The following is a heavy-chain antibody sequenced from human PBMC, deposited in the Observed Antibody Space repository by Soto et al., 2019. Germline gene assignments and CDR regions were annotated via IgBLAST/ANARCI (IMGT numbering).Heavy chain of an antibody. D-gene: IGHD3-22*01. CDR3: ARDGYYYDSSGRLARNYYYYGMDV. Sequence: GGSLRLSCAASGFTFSSYSMNWVRQAPGKRLEWVSSISSSSSYIYYADSVKGRFTISRDNAKNSLYLQMNSLRAEDTAVYYCARDGYYYDSSGRLARNYYYYGMDVWGQGTTVTVSS. J-gene: IGHJ6*02. CDR2: ISSSSSYI. V-gene: IGHV3-21*01. CDR1: GFTFSSYS.